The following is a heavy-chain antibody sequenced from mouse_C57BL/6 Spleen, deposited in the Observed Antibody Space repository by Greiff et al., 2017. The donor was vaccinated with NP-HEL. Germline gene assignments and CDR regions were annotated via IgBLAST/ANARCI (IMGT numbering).Heavy chain of an antibody. CDR3: VRHEDYGSIMDY. CDR1: GFSFNTYA. D-gene: IGHD1-1*01. V-gene: IGHV10-1*01. Sequence: DVKLVESGGGLVQPKGSLKLSCAASGFSFNTYAMNWVRQAPGKGLEWVARIRSKSNNYATYYADSVKDRFTISRDDSESMLYLQMNNLKTEDTAMYYCVRHEDYGSIMDYWGQGTSVTVSS. J-gene: IGHJ4*01. CDR2: IRSKSNNYAT.